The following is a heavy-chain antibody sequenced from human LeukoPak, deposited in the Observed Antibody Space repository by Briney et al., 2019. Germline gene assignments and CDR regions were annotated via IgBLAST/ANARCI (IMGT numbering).Heavy chain of an antibody. CDR1: GGSISSSSYY. CDR3: ARSRITIFGVVIERDWYFDL. J-gene: IGHJ2*01. Sequence: PSETLSLTCTVSGGSISSSSYYWGWIRQPPGKGLEWIGSIYYSGSTYYNPSLKSRVTISVDTSKNQFSLKLSSVTAADTAVYYCARSRITIFGVVIERDWYFDLWGRGTLVTVSS. D-gene: IGHD3-3*01. CDR2: IYYSGST. V-gene: IGHV4-39*01.